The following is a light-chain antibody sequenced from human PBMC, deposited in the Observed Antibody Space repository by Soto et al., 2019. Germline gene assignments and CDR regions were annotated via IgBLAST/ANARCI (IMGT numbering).Light chain of an antibody. CDR1: NSGVGRYKF. CDR3: SSYAGSKMGV. V-gene: IGLV2-8*01. Sequence: QSVLTQPPSASGSPGQSLTISCTGTNSGVGRYKFVSWYQQHPGKAPKLIIYEVTQRPSGVPDRFSASKSGNTASLTVSGLQAEDEADYYCSSYAGSKMGVFGTGTKVTVL. J-gene: IGLJ1*01. CDR2: EVT.